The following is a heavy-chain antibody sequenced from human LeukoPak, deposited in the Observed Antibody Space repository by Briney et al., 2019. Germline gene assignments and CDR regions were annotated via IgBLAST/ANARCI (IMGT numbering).Heavy chain of an antibody. CDR3: AKDIAILSGYYYDSSGLPFDY. V-gene: IGHV3-43*02. D-gene: IGHD3-22*01. J-gene: IGHJ4*02. Sequence: GGSLRLSCVASGLNFDDSAMHWVRQAPGKGLEWVSLISGDGGSTYYADSVKGRFTISRDNSKNSLYLQMNSLRTEDTALYYCAKDIAILSGYYYDSSGLPFDYWGQGTLVTVSS. CDR2: ISGDGGST. CDR1: GLNFDDSA.